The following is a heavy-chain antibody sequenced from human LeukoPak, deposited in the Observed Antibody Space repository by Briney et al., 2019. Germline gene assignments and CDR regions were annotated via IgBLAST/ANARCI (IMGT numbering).Heavy chain of an antibody. CDR1: GYSFTSYW. CDR2: IDPSDSYT. V-gene: IGHV5-10-1*01. CDR3: ARREGGWFDP. J-gene: IGHJ5*02. Sequence: GESLRISCKSSGYSFTSYWITWVRQMPGKGLEWMGRIDPSDSYTNYSPSFQGHVTISADKSISTAYLQWSSLKASDTAMYYCARREGGWFDPWGQGTLVTVSS. D-gene: IGHD3-16*01.